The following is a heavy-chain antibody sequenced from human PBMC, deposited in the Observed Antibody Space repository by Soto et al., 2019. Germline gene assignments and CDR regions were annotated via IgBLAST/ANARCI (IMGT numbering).Heavy chain of an antibody. V-gene: IGHV3-30*18. J-gene: IGHJ5*02. CDR3: AKPGFVEIRYFDWGWFDP. D-gene: IGHD3-9*01. CDR2: ISYDGSNK. Sequence: PGGSLRLSCAASGFTFSSYGMHWVRQAPGKGLEWVAVISYDGSNKYYADSVKGRFTISRDNSKNTLYLQMNSLRAEDTAVYYCAKPGFVEIRYFDWGWFDPWGQGTLVTVSS. CDR1: GFTFSSYG.